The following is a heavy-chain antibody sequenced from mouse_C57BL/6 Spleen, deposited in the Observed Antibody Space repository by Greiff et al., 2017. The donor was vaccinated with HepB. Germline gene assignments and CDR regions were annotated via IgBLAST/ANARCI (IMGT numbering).Heavy chain of an antibody. CDR2: IYPGDGDT. J-gene: IGHJ2*01. CDR1: GYAFSSSW. Sequence: QVQLQQSGPELVKPGASVKISCKASGYAFSSSWMNWVKQRPGQGLEWIGRIYPGDGDTNYNGKFKGKATLTADKSSSTAYMQLSSLTSEDSAVYCCARVGGTTVGVDYWGQGTTLTVSS. CDR3: ARVGGTTVGVDY. V-gene: IGHV1-82*01. D-gene: IGHD1-1*01.